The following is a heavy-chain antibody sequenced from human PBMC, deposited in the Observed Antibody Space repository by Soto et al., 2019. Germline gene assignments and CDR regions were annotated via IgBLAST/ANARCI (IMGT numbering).Heavy chain of an antibody. D-gene: IGHD6-19*01. CDR1: GGSLSSGSFF. V-gene: IGHV4-39*02. J-gene: IGHJ4*02. CDR3: VRREAVAGAQFDF. CDR2: IYFTGTS. Sequence: SETLSLTCTVSGGSLSSGSFFWGWIRQPPGKGLEWIGHIYFTGTSSYSPSLKSRVTMFVDTSKNNFSLRLTSVTAADTAVYYCVRREAVAGAQFDFWGQGTLVT.